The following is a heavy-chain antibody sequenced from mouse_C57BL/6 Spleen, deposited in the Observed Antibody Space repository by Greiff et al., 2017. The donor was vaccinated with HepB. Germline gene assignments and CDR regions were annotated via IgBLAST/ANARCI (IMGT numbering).Heavy chain of an antibody. Sequence: VQLQQPGAELVKPGASVKLSCKASGYTFTSYWMQWVKQRPGQGLAWIGEIDPSDSYTNSNQKCKGKATLTVYTSSSTAYMQLSSLTSEDSAVYYCARRGDGYYPDYWGQGTTLTVSS. J-gene: IGHJ2*01. CDR2: IDPSDSYT. CDR1: GYTFTSYW. CDR3: ARRGDGYYPDY. V-gene: IGHV1-50*01. D-gene: IGHD2-3*01.